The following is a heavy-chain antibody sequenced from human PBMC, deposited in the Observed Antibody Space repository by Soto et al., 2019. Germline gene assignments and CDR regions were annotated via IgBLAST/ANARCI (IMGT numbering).Heavy chain of an antibody. Sequence: KAXETLSLTCTVSGFSITSPNWWTWVRQPPGEGLEWIGEMYFSGTTNYNPSLKSRVAISLDKTKQHFSLTLRSVTAADTAVYYCASRARKYGGPEVDHWGQGTLVTVSS. V-gene: IGHV4-4*02. CDR2: MYFSGTT. CDR1: GFSITSPNW. J-gene: IGHJ5*02. CDR3: ASRARKYGGPEVDH. D-gene: IGHD3-10*01.